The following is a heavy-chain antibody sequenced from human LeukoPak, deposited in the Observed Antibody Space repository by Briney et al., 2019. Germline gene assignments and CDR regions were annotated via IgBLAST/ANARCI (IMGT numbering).Heavy chain of an antibody. CDR2: ISSSSYI. V-gene: IGHV3-21*01. D-gene: IGHD4-23*01. CDR1: GFTFSSYS. Sequence: PGGSLRLSCAASGFTFSSYSMNWVRQAPGKGLEWVSSISSSSYIYYADSVKGRFTISRDNAKDSLYLQMNSLRAEDTAVYYCARDGTTVGKKFDYWGQGTLVTVSS. J-gene: IGHJ4*02. CDR3: ARDGTTVGKKFDY.